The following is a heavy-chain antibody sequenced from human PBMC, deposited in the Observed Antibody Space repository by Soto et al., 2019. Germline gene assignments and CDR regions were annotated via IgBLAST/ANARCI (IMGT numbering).Heavy chain of an antibody. V-gene: IGHV2-5*02. D-gene: IGHD3-10*01. CDR1: GFSLSTSGVG. CDR2: IYWDDDK. J-gene: IGHJ5*02. Sequence: QITLKESGPTLVKPTQTLTLTCTFSGFSLSTSGVGVGWIRQPPGKALEWLALIYWDDDKRHSPALKLRLTITNDTAKNQVVLTTPNMAPVDTATYYCAHGWFGEFLSYNRFDPWGPGTLVTVSS. CDR3: AHGWFGEFLSYNRFDP.